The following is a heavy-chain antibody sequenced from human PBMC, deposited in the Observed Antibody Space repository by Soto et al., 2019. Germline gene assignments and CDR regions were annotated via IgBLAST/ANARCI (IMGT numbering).Heavy chain of an antibody. D-gene: IGHD2-2*01. V-gene: IGHV2-5*02. J-gene: IGHJ6*02. CDR3: AHAADPCSSTSCYVYCYYYYGMDV. Sequence: SGPTLVNPTRTLTLTCTFSGFSLSTSGVGVGWIRQPPGKALEWLALIYWDDDKRYSPSLKSRLTITKDTSKNQVVLTMTNMDPVDTATYYCAHAADPCSSTSCYVYCYYYYGMDVWCQGTTVTVSS. CDR2: IYWDDDK. CDR1: GFSLSTSGVG.